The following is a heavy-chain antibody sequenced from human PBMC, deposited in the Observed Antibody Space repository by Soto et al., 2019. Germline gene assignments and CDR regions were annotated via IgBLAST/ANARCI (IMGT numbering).Heavy chain of an antibody. J-gene: IGHJ4*02. CDR2: INPNGGST. CDR1: GYAFTRYD. CDR3: ARDGIAVAGTDFDY. V-gene: IGHV1-46*01. D-gene: IGHD6-19*01. Sequence: ASVKVSCKASGYAFTRYDMHWVRQAPGQGLEWMGIINPNGGSTSYSQKFQGRVTMSRDTSTSIVYMELSSLRSEDTAVYYCARDGIAVAGTDFDYWGQGTLVTVSS.